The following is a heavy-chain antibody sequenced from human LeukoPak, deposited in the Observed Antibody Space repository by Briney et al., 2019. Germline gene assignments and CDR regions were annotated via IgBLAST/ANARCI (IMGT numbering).Heavy chain of an antibody. J-gene: IGHJ6*03. CDR2: ISGSSSYI. CDR3: ARDPYSGSYGNYYYYFMDV. V-gene: IGHV3-21*01. Sequence: GGPLRLSCAASGFTFSRYSMNWVRQAPGKGLEWVSSISGSSSYIYYADSVKGRFTISRDNAKNSLYLQMNSLRAEDTAVYYCARDPYSGSYGNYYYYFMDVWGKGTTVTISS. CDR1: GFTFSRYS. D-gene: IGHD1-26*01.